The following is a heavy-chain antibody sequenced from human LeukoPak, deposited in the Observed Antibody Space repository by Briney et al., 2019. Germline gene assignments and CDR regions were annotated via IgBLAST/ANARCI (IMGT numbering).Heavy chain of an antibody. CDR2: SYYSSTT. D-gene: IGHD3-9*01. CDR1: GDSISGSW. CDR3: ARVLRYFGGFDP. J-gene: IGHJ5*02. Sequence: SETRSLTCTVSGDSISGSWWSWIRQPPGKGLEWIGYSYYSSTTNYNPSLKSRVTISVDTSKNQFSLKLSSVTAADTAVYYCARVLRYFGGFDPWGQGTLVTVFS. V-gene: IGHV4-59*08.